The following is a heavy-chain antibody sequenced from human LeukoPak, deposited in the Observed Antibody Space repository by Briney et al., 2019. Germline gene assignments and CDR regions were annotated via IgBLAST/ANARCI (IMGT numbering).Heavy chain of an antibody. V-gene: IGHV3-21*01. CDR2: ISSSSSYI. D-gene: IGHD3-22*01. Sequence: GGSLRLSCAASGFTFSSYSMNWVRQAPGKGLEWVSSISSSSSYIYYADSVKGRFTISRDNAKNSLYLQMNSLRAEDTAVYCCARKVRWLYDYWGQGTLVTVSS. CDR1: GFTFSSYS. CDR3: ARKVRWLYDY. J-gene: IGHJ4*02.